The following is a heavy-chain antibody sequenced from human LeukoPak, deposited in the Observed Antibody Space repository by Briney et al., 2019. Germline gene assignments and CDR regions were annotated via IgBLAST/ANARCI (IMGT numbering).Heavy chain of an antibody. CDR3: AREAGATTTYYFDY. D-gene: IGHD1-26*01. CDR1: GGSFSGYY. Sequence: SETLSLTCAVSGGSFSGYYWSWIRQPPGKGLECIGKINHSRSTNYNPSLKSRVTISVDTSKNQFSLKLSSVTAADTAVYYCAREAGATTTYYFDYWGRGTLVTVSS. V-gene: IGHV4-34*01. CDR2: INHSRST. J-gene: IGHJ4*02.